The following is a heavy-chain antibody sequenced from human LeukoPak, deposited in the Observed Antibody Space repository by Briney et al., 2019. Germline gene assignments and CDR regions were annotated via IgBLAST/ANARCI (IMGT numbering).Heavy chain of an antibody. J-gene: IGHJ4*02. V-gene: IGHV3-30*02. CDR1: GFTFSSYG. CDR2: IRYDGSNK. CDR3: AKDMGGVLRYFDWLPPPGY. D-gene: IGHD3-9*01. Sequence: PGGSLRLSCAASGFTFSSYGMHWVRQAPGKGLEWVAFIRYDGSNKYYADSVKGRFTISRDSSKNTLYLQMNSLRAEDTAVYYCAKDMGGVLRYFDWLPPPGYWGQGTLVTVSS.